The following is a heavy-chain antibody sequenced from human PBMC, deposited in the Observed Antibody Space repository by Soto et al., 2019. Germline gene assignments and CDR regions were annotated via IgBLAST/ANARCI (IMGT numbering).Heavy chain of an antibody. V-gene: IGHV3-23*01. CDR1: GFTFSSYA. J-gene: IGHJ4*02. CDR2: ISGSGGST. CDR3: AKGTMVRGVITDHFDY. Sequence: GGSLRLSCAASGFTFSSYAMSWVRQAPGKGLEWVSAISGSGGSTYYADSVKGRFTISRDNSKNTLYLQMNSLRAEDTAVYYCAKGTMVRGVITDHFDYWGQGTLATVSS. D-gene: IGHD3-10*01.